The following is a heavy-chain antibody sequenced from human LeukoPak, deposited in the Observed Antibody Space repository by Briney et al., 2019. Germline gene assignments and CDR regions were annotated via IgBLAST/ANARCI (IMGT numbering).Heavy chain of an antibody. CDR1: GYTFTSYA. D-gene: IGHD2-21*02. CDR3: ARVVGCGGDCYSGIYY. CDR2: INTNTGNP. J-gene: IGHJ4*02. Sequence: ASVKVSCKASGYTFTSYAMNWVRQAPGQGLEWMGWINTNTGNPTYAQGFTGRFAFSLDTSVSTAYLQISSLKAEDTAVYYCARVVGCGGDCYSGIYYWGQGTLVTVSS. V-gene: IGHV7-4-1*02.